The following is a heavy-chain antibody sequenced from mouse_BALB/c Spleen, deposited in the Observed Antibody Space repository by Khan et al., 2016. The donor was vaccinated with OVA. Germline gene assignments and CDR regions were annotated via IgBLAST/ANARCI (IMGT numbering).Heavy chain of an antibody. CDR3: TRMTYYDGSY. J-gene: IGHJ3*01. CDR2: IDPANGYT. D-gene: IGHD2-4*01. Sequence: EVQLQESGAEFVKPGASVKLSCTASGFNIKDTYMHWVKQRPEQGLEWIGRIDPANGYTKYDPKFQGKATITADTSSNTAYLHLNSLTSEDTAVYYCTRMTYYDGSYGGQGTLVTVSA. V-gene: IGHV14-3*02. CDR1: GFNIKDTY.